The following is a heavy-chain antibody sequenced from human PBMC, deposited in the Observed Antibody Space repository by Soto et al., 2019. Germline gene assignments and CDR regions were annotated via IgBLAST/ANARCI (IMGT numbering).Heavy chain of an antibody. J-gene: IGHJ4*02. CDR3: AYNYCSGGSCYGVY. CDR2: IIPIFGTA. Sequence: SVKVSCKASGGTFSSYAISWVRQAPGQGLEWMGGIIPIFGTANYAQKFQGRVTITADESTSTAYMELSSLRSEDTAVYYCAYNYCSGGSCYGVYWGQGTLVTVSS. D-gene: IGHD2-15*01. CDR1: GGTFSSYA. V-gene: IGHV1-69*13.